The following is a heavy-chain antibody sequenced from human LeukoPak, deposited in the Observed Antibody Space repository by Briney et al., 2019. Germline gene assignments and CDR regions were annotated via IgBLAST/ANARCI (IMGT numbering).Heavy chain of an antibody. V-gene: IGHV3-74*01. Sequence: PGGSLRPSCAASGFTFSSYWMHWVRQAPGKGLVWVSRINSDGSSTSYADSVKGRFTISRDNAKNTLYLHMNSLRAEDTAVYYCARGVGYCSSTSCYWWFDPWGQGTLVTVSS. J-gene: IGHJ5*02. CDR3: ARGVGYCSSTSCYWWFDP. D-gene: IGHD2-2*01. CDR2: INSDGSST. CDR1: GFTFSSYW.